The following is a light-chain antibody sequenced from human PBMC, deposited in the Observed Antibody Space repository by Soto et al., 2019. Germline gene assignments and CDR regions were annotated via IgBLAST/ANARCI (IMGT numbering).Light chain of an antibody. CDR1: SSDVGGYNY. J-gene: IGLJ2*01. Sequence: QSALTRPASVSGSPGQSITISCTGTSSDVGGYNYVSWYQQHPGKAPKLMIYDVSNRPSGVSNRFSGSKSGNTASLTISGLQAGDEADYYWSSYTISSFVFGGGYMLTVL. CDR3: SSYTISSFV. CDR2: DVS. V-gene: IGLV2-14*01.